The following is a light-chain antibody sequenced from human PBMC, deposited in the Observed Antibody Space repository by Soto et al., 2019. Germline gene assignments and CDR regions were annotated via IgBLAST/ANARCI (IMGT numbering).Light chain of an antibody. Sequence: PGERATLSCRASQSVGSYLALYQQKPGQAPRLLIYDASNRATGIPARFTGSGSETDFTLTISSLEAEDFAVYYCQKRKNWQVNFGQGTRLEIK. J-gene: IGKJ5*01. V-gene: IGKV3-11*01. CDR3: QKRKNWQVN. CDR1: QSVGSY. CDR2: DAS.